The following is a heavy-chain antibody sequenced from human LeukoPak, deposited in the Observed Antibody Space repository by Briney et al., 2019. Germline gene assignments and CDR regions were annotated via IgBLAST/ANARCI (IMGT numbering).Heavy chain of an antibody. J-gene: IGHJ3*02. D-gene: IGHD3-22*01. Sequence: PSQTLSLTCTVSGGSISSGDYYWSWIRQPPGKGLEWIGYIYYSGSTYYNPSLKSRVTISVDTSKNQFSLKLSSVTAAGTAVYYCARDFYYGSSGYHPDIWGQGTMVTVSS. V-gene: IGHV4-30-4*01. CDR1: GGSISSGDYY. CDR2: IYYSGST. CDR3: ARDFYYGSSGYHPDI.